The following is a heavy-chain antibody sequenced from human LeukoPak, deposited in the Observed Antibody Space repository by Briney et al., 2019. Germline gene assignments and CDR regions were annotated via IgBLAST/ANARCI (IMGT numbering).Heavy chain of an antibody. CDR1: GDSVSSNSVT. Sequence: SQPLSLTCAISGDSVSSNSVTWNWIRQSPSRGLEWLGRTYYRSTWYNDYAVSVRGRITVNPDTSKNQFSLHLNSVTPEDTAVYYCARRLTQYDCFDPWGQGILVTVSS. CDR2: TYYRSTWYN. D-gene: IGHD2-2*01. J-gene: IGHJ5*02. V-gene: IGHV6-1*01. CDR3: ARRLTQYDCFDP.